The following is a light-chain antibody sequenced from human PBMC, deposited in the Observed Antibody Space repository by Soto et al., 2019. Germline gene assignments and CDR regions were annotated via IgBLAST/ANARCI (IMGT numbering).Light chain of an antibody. V-gene: IGKV1-39*01. J-gene: IGKJ1*01. CDR2: AAS. CDR1: QSIVGH. Sequence: QMTQSPSSLSAFVGDRVTLTCRASQSIVGHLNWYQQKAGKAPRLLIYAASTLQSGFPSRFSGSGSGTDFTLTISSLQPEDYAIYFCQQSYNTPRTFGQGTKVDIK. CDR3: QQSYNTPRT.